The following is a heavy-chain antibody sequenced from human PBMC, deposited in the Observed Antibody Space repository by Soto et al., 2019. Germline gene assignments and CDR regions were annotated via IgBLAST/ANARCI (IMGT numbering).Heavy chain of an antibody. CDR2: ISYDGSNK. CDR3: ARVKSSYDFWCGPFPY. CDR1: GFTFSNYA. V-gene: IGHV3-30-3*01. Sequence: QVQLVESGGGVVQPGRSLRLSCAASGFTFSNYAMNWVRQAPGKGLEWVAVISYDGSNKYYAHSVKGRFTISRDNSKNTLDLQMHSLLAEENAGYDCARVKSSYDFWCGPFPYCGHGTPVTVSS. D-gene: IGHD3-3*01. J-gene: IGHJ4*01.